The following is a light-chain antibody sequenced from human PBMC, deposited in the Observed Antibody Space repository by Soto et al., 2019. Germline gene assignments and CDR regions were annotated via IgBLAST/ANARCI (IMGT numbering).Light chain of an antibody. CDR3: YQYNIYSA. CDR1: QSISSW. V-gene: IGKV1-5*01. Sequence: DMQMTQSPSTVSASLGKRVTITCRASQSISSWLAWYQQKPGKAPKLLIYDASSLESGVPSRFSGSGSGTEFTLTISSLQTDNFATYFCYQYNIYSAFGQGTK. J-gene: IGKJ1*01. CDR2: DAS.